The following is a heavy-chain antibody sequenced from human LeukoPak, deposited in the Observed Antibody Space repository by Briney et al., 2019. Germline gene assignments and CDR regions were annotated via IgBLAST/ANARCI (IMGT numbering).Heavy chain of an antibody. J-gene: IGHJ4*02. V-gene: IGHV4-59*01. Sequence: SETLSLTCTVSGGSINSYYWSWIRQPPGKGLEWIGYVSYSGSTNYNPSLKSRVTISVDTSMNLFFLKLTSVAAADTALYYCARGNANWGQGTLVTVSS. CDR2: VSYSGST. CDR1: GGSINSYY. CDR3: ARGNAN.